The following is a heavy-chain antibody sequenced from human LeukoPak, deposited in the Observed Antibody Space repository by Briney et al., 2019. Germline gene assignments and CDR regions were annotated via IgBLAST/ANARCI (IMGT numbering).Heavy chain of an antibody. D-gene: IGHD2-8*02. CDR1: GYSFTKYW. Sequence: GESLKISCKGFGYSFTKYWIGWVRQMPGKGLEWMGIIYHDYSETTYSPSFQGQVTMSVDKSINTAYLQWNSLRASDTAMYYCARHTDGNDSDAFDIWGQGTMVAVSS. CDR3: ARHTDGNDSDAFDI. J-gene: IGHJ3*02. CDR2: IYHDYSET. V-gene: IGHV5-51*01.